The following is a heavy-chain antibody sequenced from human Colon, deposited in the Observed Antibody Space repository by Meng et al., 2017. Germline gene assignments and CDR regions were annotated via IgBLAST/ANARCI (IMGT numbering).Heavy chain of an antibody. CDR3: ARHPLFGTTMIQY. CDR1: GGSISGFY. D-gene: IGHD3-22*01. Sequence: QPQLQESGSGLVKPSETLSLTCTVPGGSISGFYWSWIRQPPGKELEWIGYIHYSGSTNYKPSLKSRVTMSVDTSKNQFSLKLSSVTAADTAVYYCARHPLFGTTMIQYWGQGTLVTVSS. CDR2: IHYSGST. J-gene: IGHJ4*02. V-gene: IGHV4-59*08.